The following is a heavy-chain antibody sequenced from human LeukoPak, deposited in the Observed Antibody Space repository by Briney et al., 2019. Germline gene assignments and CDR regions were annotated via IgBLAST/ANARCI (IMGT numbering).Heavy chain of an antibody. CDR3: ARDRDWGSVNNFDY. D-gene: IGHD7-27*01. J-gene: IGHJ4*02. CDR2: ISSSGSTI. Sequence: GGSLRLSCAASGFTFSDYYMSWTRQAPGKGLEWVSYISSSGSTIYYADSVKGRFTISRDNAKNSLYLQMNSLRAEDTAVYYCARDRDWGSVNNFDYWGQGTLVTVSS. V-gene: IGHV3-11*01. CDR1: GFTFSDYY.